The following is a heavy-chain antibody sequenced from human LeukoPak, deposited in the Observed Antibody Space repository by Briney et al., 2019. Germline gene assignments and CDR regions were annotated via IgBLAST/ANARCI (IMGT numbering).Heavy chain of an antibody. D-gene: IGHD1-26*01. V-gene: IGHV3-30*04. CDR1: GFTFTGHS. CDR3: AREKQSGGTPFDY. Sequence: GGSLRLSCVASGFTFTGHSMHWVRQAPGKGLEWVAVVGNDEKTKFYADSLKGRFTVSRDNSKNTMYLQTNSLRDEDTAVYYCAREKQSGGTPFDYWGQGSLVTVSS. CDR2: VGNDEKTK. J-gene: IGHJ4*02.